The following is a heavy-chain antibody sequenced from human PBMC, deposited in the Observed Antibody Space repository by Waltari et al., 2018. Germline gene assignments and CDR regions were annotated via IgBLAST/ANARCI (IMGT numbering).Heavy chain of an antibody. D-gene: IGHD3-10*01. Sequence: QVQLVQSGAEVKKPGASVKVSCKASGYTFTSYDINWVRQATGQGLEWMGWMNPNSGNTGYAQKFQGRVTITRNTSISTAYMELSSLRSEDTAVYYCARGPPGDYGSGSYYDYWGQGTLVTVSS. CDR3: ARGPPGDYGSGSYYDY. CDR2: MNPNSGNT. J-gene: IGHJ4*02. V-gene: IGHV1-8*03. CDR1: GYTFTSYD.